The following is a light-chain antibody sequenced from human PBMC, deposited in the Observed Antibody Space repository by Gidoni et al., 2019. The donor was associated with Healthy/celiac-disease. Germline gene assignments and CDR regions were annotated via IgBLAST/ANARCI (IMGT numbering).Light chain of an antibody. V-gene: IGLV2-14*01. CDR2: EVS. J-gene: IGLJ2*01. CDR3: SSYTSSSTPYVV. CDR1: SSVVGGYNY. Sequence: QSALTQPASVSRSPGQSITISCTGTSSVVGGYNYVSWYQQHPGKAPKLMIYEVSNRPSGVSNRFSGSKSGNTASLTISGLQAEDEADYYCSSYTSSSTPYVVFGGGTKLTVL.